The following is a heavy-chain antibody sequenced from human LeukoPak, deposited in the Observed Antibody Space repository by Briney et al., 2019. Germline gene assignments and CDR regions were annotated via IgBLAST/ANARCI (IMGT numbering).Heavy chain of an antibody. Sequence: PSQTLSLTCTVSGGSISSGGYYWSWIRPHPGKGLEWIGYIYYSGSTYYNPSLKSRVTISVDTSKNQFSLKLSSVTAADTAVYYCARFVVVPANWFDPWGQGTLVTASS. V-gene: IGHV4-31*03. J-gene: IGHJ5*02. CDR1: GGSISSGGYY. D-gene: IGHD2-2*01. CDR2: IYYSGST. CDR3: ARFVVVPANWFDP.